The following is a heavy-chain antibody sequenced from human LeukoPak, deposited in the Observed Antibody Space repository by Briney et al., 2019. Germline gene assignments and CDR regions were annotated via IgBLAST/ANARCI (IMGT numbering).Heavy chain of an antibody. CDR1: GYSFTSYW. CDR2: IYPGDSDT. J-gene: IGHJ4*02. CDR3: ASRGPYCTNGVCYGTGGDRSSFVDY. D-gene: IGHD2-8*01. V-gene: IGHV5-51*01. Sequence: GESLKISCKGSGYSFTSYWIGWVRQMPGKGLEWMGIIYPGDSDTRYSPSFQGQVTISADKSISTAYLQWSSLKDSDTAMYYCASRGPYCTNGVCYGTGGDRSSFVDYWGQGTLVTVSS.